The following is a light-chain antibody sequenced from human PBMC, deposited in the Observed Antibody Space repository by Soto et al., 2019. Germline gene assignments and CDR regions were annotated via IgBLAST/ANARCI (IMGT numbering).Light chain of an antibody. V-gene: IGLV2-8*01. Sequence: QSALTQSPSASGSPGQSVTISCTGTSSDVGGYNYVSWYRQHPGKAPKLMIYEVSKRPSGVPDRFSGSKSGNTASLTVSGLQAEDEADYYCSSYAGSNNLLFGGGTKLTVL. CDR2: EVS. J-gene: IGLJ2*01. CDR1: SSDVGGYNY. CDR3: SSYAGSNNLL.